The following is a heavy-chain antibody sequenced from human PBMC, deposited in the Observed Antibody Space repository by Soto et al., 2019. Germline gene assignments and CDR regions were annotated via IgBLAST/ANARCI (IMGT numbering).Heavy chain of an antibody. Sequence: PGGSLRLSCAASGFTFSSYSMNWVRQAPGKGLEWVSYISSSSSTIYYADSVKGRFTISRDNAKNSLYLQMNSLRDEDTAVYYCARGTELRFLEWSQTTPQNHGMDVWGQGTTVTASS. D-gene: IGHD3-3*01. CDR2: ISSSSSTI. CDR1: GFTFSSYS. J-gene: IGHJ6*02. CDR3: ARGTELRFLEWSQTTPQNHGMDV. V-gene: IGHV3-48*02.